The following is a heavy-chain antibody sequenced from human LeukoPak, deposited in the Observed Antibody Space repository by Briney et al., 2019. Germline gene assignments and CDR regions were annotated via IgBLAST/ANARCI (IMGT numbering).Heavy chain of an antibody. CDR3: AGYDSSGYYTIDAFDI. J-gene: IGHJ3*02. V-gene: IGHV3-53*01. CDR2: IYSGGST. D-gene: IGHD3-22*01. CDR1: GFTVSSNY. Sequence: GGSLRLSCAASGFTVSSNYMSWVRQAPGKGLEWVSVIYSGGSTYYADSVKGRFTISRDNSKNTLYLQMNSLRAEDTAVYYCAGYDSSGYYTIDAFDIWGQGTMVTVSS.